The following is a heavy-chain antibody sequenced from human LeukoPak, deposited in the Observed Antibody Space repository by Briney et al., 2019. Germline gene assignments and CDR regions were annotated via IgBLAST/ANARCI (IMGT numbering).Heavy chain of an antibody. CDR3: ARKIGYCSSTSCSDYYYYGMDV. CDR2: IYPGDSDT. CDR1: GYRFTSYW. V-gene: IGHV5-51*01. D-gene: IGHD2-2*01. J-gene: IGHJ6*02. Sequence: GESLKISCKGSGYRFTSYWIGWVRQMPGKGLAWMGIIYPGDSDTRYSPSFQGQVTISADKSISTAYLQWSSLKASDTAMYYCARKIGYCSSTSCSDYYYYGMDVWGQGTTVTVSS.